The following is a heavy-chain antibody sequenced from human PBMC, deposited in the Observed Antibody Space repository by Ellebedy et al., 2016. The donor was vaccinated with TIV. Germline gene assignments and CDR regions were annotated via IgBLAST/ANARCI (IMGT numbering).Heavy chain of an antibody. CDR1: GDSVSSNGAA. V-gene: IGHV6-1*01. Sequence: SETLSLTXAISGDSVSSNGAAWYWIRQSPSRGLEWLGRTYYRSRWYDDYAVSVRSRIIIKPDTSKNQFSLHLNSVTPEDTAVYYCARGEYGDYVGKFEYWGQGTPVTVSS. J-gene: IGHJ4*02. CDR2: TYYRSRWYD. D-gene: IGHD4-17*01. CDR3: ARGEYGDYVGKFEY.